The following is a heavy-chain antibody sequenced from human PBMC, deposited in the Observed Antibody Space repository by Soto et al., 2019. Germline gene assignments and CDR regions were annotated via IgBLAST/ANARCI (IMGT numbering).Heavy chain of an antibody. V-gene: IGHV4-34*01. CDR2: INHSGST. CDR3: ARIQYYYDSSGYRRPYYYYGMDV. J-gene: IGHJ6*02. D-gene: IGHD3-22*01. Sequence: NPSETLSLTCAVYGGSFSGYYWSWIRQPPGKGLEWIGEINHSGSTNYNPSLKSRVTISVDTSKNQFSLKLSSVTAADTAVYYCARIQYYYDSSGYRRPYYYYGMDVWGQGTTVTVSS. CDR1: GGSFSGYY.